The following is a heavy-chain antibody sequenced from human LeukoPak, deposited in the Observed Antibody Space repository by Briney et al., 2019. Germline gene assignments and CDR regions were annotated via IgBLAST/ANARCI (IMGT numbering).Heavy chain of an antibody. V-gene: IGHV3-11*01. CDR1: GFTFSDYY. CDR2: ISSSGSTI. J-gene: IGHJ4*02. CDR3: ARRPWYDSSGCQLDY. Sequence: GGSLRLSCAASGFTFSDYYMSWIRQAPGKGLEWVSYISSSGSTIYYADSVKGRFTISRDNAKNSLYLQMNSLRAEDTAVYYCARRPWYDSSGCQLDYWGQGTLVTVSS. D-gene: IGHD3-22*01.